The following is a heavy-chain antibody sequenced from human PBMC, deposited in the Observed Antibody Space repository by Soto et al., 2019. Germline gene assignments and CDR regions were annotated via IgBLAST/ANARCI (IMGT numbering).Heavy chain of an antibody. D-gene: IGHD3-16*01. J-gene: IGHJ4*02. CDR2: IYYSGST. V-gene: IGHV4-59*01. CDR3: AREWGSYSDF. CDR1: VGSISSYY. Sequence: QVQLQESGPGLVKPSETLSLTCTVSVGSISSYYWSWIRQPPGKGLEWIGYIYYSGSTNYNPSLKSRVTISVDTSKNPFSLKLSSVTAADTAVYYCAREWGSYSDFWGQGTLVTVSS.